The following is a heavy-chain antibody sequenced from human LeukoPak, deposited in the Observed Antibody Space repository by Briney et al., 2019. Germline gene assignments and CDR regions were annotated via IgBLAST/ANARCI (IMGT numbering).Heavy chain of an antibody. V-gene: IGHV3-48*02. CDR1: GFTFSSYS. J-gene: IGHJ4*02. CDR3: AKSRVRNDIIFDY. D-gene: IGHD3-10*01. Sequence: PGGSLTLSCAASGFTFSSYSMNWGPQAPGRGPERVSFISSGSSIIHYADSVKGRFTISRDDAKDSLYLQMSSLRDEDTAVYYCAKSRVRNDIIFDYWGQGTLVTVSS. CDR2: ISSGSSII.